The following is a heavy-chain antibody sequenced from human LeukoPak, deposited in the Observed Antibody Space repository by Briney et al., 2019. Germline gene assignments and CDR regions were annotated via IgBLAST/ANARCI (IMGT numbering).Heavy chain of an antibody. CDR3: ASVRSGTYYFNY. CDR1: GGSVSSGSYY. J-gene: IGHJ4*02. CDR2: ISYSGRT. D-gene: IGHD1/OR15-1a*01. V-gene: IGHV4-61*01. Sequence: SETLSLTCTVSGGSVSSGSYYWSWIRQPPGKGLEWIGYISYSGRTNYSPPLKSRVTISVDTSKNQFSLKLTSVTAADTAVYYCASVRSGTYYFNYWGQGALVTVSS.